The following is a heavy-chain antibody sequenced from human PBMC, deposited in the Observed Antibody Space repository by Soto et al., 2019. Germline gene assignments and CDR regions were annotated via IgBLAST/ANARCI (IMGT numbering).Heavy chain of an antibody. J-gene: IGHJ6*02. CDR3: ARGAAAGSYGMDV. D-gene: IGHD6-13*01. CDR1: GGSISSGGYS. V-gene: IGHV4-30-2*01. Sequence: SETLSLTCAVSGGSISSGGYSWSWIRQPPGKGLEWIGYIYHSGSTYYNPSLKSRVTISVDRSKNQFSLKLSSVTAADTAVYYCARGAAAGSYGMDVWGQGTTVTVSS. CDR2: IYHSGST.